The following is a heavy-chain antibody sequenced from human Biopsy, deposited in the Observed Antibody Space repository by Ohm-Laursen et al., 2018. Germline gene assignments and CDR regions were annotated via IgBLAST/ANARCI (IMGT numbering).Heavy chain of an antibody. J-gene: IGHJ4*02. CDR1: TGTFDSYG. D-gene: IGHD2-15*01. V-gene: IGHV1-69*04. Sequence: SSVKVSCKTSTGTFDSYGVTWVRQAPGQGLEWMGRIIPILRTTTYAPKFQGRVTFTADKSSSTAYLELSSPTSEDTAMFYCAREAIGYQLPCDDWGQGTLVTVSS. CDR3: AREAIGYQLPCDD. CDR2: IIPILRTT.